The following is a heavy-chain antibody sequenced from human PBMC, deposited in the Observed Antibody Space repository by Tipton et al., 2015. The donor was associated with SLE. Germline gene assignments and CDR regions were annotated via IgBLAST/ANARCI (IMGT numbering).Heavy chain of an antibody. Sequence: GLVKPSQTLSLTCAISGDSVSSNSAAWNWIRQSPSRGLEWLGRTYYRSKWSNDYAVSVKSRITINPDTSKNQFSLKLSSVTAADTAVYYCARVVNWDWYFDLWGRGTLVTVSS. V-gene: IGHV6-1*01. D-gene: IGHD1-1*01. CDR1: GDSVSSNSAA. J-gene: IGHJ2*01. CDR2: TYYRSKWSN. CDR3: ARVVNWDWYFDL.